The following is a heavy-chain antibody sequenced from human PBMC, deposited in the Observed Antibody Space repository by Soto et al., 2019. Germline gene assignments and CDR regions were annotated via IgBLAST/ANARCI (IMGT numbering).Heavy chain of an antibody. CDR3: ARNLAAGDY. Sequence: QVQLVQSGAEVKKPGASVKVSCKASGYTFTNSYIHWVRQAPGQGLEWMALLNPNGGSTNYAQNFQGSGTVTRDTSTSTVYMELTSLTSEDTAVYYCARNLAAGDYWGQGTLVTVSS. D-gene: IGHD6-13*01. J-gene: IGHJ4*02. CDR2: LNPNGGST. V-gene: IGHV1-46*01. CDR1: GYTFTNSY.